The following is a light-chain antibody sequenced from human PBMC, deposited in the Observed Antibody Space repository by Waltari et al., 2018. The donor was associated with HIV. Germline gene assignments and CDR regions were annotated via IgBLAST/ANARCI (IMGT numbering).Light chain of an antibody. CDR1: SSDVGGYNY. CDR2: AVS. CDR3: SSFTGSSPSYV. J-gene: IGLJ1*01. Sequence: QSALTQPASVSGSPGQSITISCTGTSSDVGGYNYVSWYQQHPGKAPKLIISAVSNRPSGVSNRFSGSKSGNTASLTISGLQAEDEADYYCSSFTGSSPSYVFGTGTKVTVL. V-gene: IGLV2-14*01.